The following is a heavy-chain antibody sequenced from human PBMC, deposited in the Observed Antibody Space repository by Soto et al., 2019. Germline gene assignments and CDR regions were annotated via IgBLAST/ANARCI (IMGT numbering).Heavy chain of an antibody. D-gene: IGHD4-17*01. CDR1: GFTFSSYA. CDR3: ARLARPGYGDFLYYFDY. V-gene: IGHV3-30-3*01. CDR2: ISYDGSNK. Sequence: PGGSLRLSCAASGFTFSSYAMHWVRQAPGKGLEWVAVISYDGSNKYYADSVKGRFTISRDNSKNTLYLQMNSLRAEDTAVYYFARLARPGYGDFLYYFDYWGQGTLGTVS. J-gene: IGHJ4*02.